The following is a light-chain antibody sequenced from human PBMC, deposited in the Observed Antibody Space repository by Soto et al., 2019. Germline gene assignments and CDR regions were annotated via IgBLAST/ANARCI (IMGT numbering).Light chain of an antibody. V-gene: IGKV3-20*01. Sequence: EIVLTQSPGTLSLSPGERATLSCRASQSVSSSYLAWYQQKPGQAPRLLIYGASSRATGIPDRFSGSVSGTDFTLTISILEPEDFAVYYCQQGSTFGQGTKLEIK. J-gene: IGKJ2*01. CDR1: QSVSSSY. CDR3: QQGST. CDR2: GAS.